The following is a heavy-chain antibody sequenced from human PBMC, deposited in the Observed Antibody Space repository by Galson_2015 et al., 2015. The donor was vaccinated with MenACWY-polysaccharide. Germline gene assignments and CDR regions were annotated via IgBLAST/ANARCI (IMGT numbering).Heavy chain of an antibody. Sequence: SLRLSCAASGFTFSSYGMHWVRQVPGKGLEWAAVISFDGSDKYYADSVKGRFTISRDNSKNTLYLHMNSLPTEDTAVYYCARDYSSSSWYDYYYYYMDVWGKGTTVTVSS. CDR2: ISFDGSDK. CDR1: GFTFSSYG. J-gene: IGHJ6*03. D-gene: IGHD6-13*01. V-gene: IGHV3-30*03. CDR3: ARDYSSSSWYDYYYYYMDV.